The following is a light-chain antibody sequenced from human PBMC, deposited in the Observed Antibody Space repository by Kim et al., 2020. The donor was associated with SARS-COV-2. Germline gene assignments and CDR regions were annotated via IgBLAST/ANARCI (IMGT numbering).Light chain of an antibody. V-gene: IGLV3-9*01. CDR1: NIGSKN. CDR3: QVWDSSTV. Sequence: VSVALGQTARITWGGNNIGSKNVHWYQQKPGQAPGLVIYRDSNRPSGIPERFSGSNSGNTATLTISRAQAGDEADYYCQVWDSSTVFGGGTQLTVL. CDR2: RDS. J-gene: IGLJ3*02.